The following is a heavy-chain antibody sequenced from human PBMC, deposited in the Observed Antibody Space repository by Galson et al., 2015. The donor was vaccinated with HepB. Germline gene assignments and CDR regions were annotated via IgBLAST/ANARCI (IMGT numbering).Heavy chain of an antibody. CDR2: IIPIFGIA. J-gene: IGHJ3*02. D-gene: IGHD6-6*01. CDR1: GGTFSSYA. Sequence: SCKASGGTFSSYAISWVRQAPGQGLEWMGGIIPIFGIANYAQKFQGRVTITADESTGTAYMELSSLRSEDTAVYYCARVRQQLVPSAFDIWGQGTMVTVSS. CDR3: ARVRQQLVPSAFDI. V-gene: IGHV1-69*01.